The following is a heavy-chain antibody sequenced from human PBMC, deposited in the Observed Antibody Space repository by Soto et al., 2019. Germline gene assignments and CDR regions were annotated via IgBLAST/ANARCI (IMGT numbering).Heavy chain of an antibody. CDR1: GFTFSSYG. D-gene: IGHD1-26*01. J-gene: IGHJ4*02. CDR2: IWYDGSNK. V-gene: IGHV3-33*01. Sequence: QVQLVESGGGVVQPGRSLRLSCAASGFTFSSYGMHWVRQAPGKGLEWVAVIWYDGSNKYYADSVKGRFTISRDNSKNTLYLQMNSLRAEDTAVYYCARDSRNSGSYCHYWGQGTLVTVSS. CDR3: ARDSRNSGSYCHY.